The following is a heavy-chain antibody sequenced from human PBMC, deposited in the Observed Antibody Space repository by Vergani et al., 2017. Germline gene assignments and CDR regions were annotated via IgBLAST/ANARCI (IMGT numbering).Heavy chain of an antibody. D-gene: IGHD6-13*01. V-gene: IGHV3-33*01. CDR2: IWYDGSNK. CDR3: ARDHQLGDSSSWYGVDY. Sequence: QVQLVESGGGVVQPGRSLRLSCAASGFTFSSYGMHWVRQAPGKGLEWVAVIWYDGSNKYYADSVKGRFTISRDNSKNTLYLQMNGLRAEDTAVYYCARDHQLGDSSSWYGVDYWGQGTLVTVSS. J-gene: IGHJ4*02. CDR1: GFTFSSYG.